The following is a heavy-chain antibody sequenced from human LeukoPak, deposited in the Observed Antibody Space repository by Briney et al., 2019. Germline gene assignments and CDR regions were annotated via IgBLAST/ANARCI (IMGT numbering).Heavy chain of an antibody. V-gene: IGHV4-30-2*01. Sequence: SCKASGGTFSSYAISWVRQPPGKGLEWIGYIYHSGSTYYNPSLKSRVTISVDRSKNQFSLKLSSVTAADTAVYYCARDTRHDAFDIWGQGTMVTVSS. CDR3: ARDTRHDAFDI. J-gene: IGHJ3*02. D-gene: IGHD3-3*01. CDR1: GGTFSSYAI. CDR2: IYHSGST.